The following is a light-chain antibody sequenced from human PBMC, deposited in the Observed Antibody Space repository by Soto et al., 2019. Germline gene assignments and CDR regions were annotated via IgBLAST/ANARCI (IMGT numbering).Light chain of an antibody. J-gene: IGKJ2*01. CDR1: QGIGNH. Sequence: DIQMTQSPSSLSASVGDRVTITCQASQGIGNHLSWYQQKRGKAPTVLIYDASNLETGVPPRFSGSGSGTDFTFTISSLQPEDFATYYCQQYGNLYTFGQGTKVDIK. CDR3: QQYGNLYT. V-gene: IGKV1-33*01. CDR2: DAS.